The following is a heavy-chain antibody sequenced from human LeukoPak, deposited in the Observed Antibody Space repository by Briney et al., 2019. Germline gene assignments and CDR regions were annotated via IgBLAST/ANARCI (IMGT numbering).Heavy chain of an antibody. J-gene: IGHJ4*02. CDR3: ARGRGRWLQSAFDY. V-gene: IGHV4-34*01. CDR2: INHSGST. Sequence: KPSETLSLTCAVYGGSFSGYYWSWVRQPPGKGLEWIGEINHSGSTNYNPSLKSRVTISVDTSKNQFSLKLSSVTAADTAVYYCARGRGRWLQSAFDYWGQGTLVTVSS. D-gene: IGHD5-24*01. CDR1: GGSFSGYY.